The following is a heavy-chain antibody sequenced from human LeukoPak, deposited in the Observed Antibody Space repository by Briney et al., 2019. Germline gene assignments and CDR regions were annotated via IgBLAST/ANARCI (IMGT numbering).Heavy chain of an antibody. Sequence: PGGSLRLSCAASGFTFSSYSMNWVRQAPGKGLEWVSYISSSSSTIYYADSVKGRFTISRDNSKNTLYLQMNSLRAEDTAVYYCARGYDILTGSTNSLPSDYWGQGTLVTVSS. V-gene: IGHV3-48*01. CDR2: ISSSSSTI. CDR3: ARGYDILTGSTNSLPSDY. CDR1: GFTFSSYS. D-gene: IGHD3-9*01. J-gene: IGHJ4*02.